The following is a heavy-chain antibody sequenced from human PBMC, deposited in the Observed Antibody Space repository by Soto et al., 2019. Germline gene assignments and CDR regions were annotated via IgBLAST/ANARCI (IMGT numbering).Heavy chain of an antibody. CDR2: IYYSGST. D-gene: IGHD3-10*01. V-gene: IGHV4-59*01. Sequence: QVQLQESGPGLVKPSETLSLTCTVSGGSISSYYWSWIRQPPGKGLEWIGYIYYSGSTNYNPSLRSRVTISVDTPKNQCPLHLSSVPAADTAVYYCARGGYGSESYLYYGMDVWGHGTTVTVSS. J-gene: IGHJ6*02. CDR1: GGSISSYY. CDR3: ARGGYGSESYLYYGMDV.